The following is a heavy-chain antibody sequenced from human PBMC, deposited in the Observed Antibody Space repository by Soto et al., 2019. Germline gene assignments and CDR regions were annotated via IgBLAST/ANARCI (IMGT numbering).Heavy chain of an antibody. Sequence: QVQLQESGPGLVKPSETLSLTCTVSGGSISSYYWSWIRQPAGKGLEWIGRIYTSGSTNYNPSLKSRVTMSVDTSKNQFSLKLSSVTAADTAVYYCARETDDFWSGMPVYYYYGMDVWGQGTMVTVSS. CDR3: ARETDDFWSGMPVYYYYGMDV. CDR2: IYTSGST. D-gene: IGHD3-3*01. J-gene: IGHJ6*02. V-gene: IGHV4-4*07. CDR1: GGSISSYY.